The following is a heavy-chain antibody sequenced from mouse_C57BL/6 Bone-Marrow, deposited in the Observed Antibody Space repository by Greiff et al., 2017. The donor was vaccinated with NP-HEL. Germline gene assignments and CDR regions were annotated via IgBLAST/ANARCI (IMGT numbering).Heavy chain of an antibody. V-gene: IGHV1-59*01. CDR2: IDPSDSYT. D-gene: IGHD1-1*01. Sequence: QVQLQQPGAELVRPGTSVKLSCKASGYTFTSYWMHWVKQRPGQGLEWIGVIDPSDSYTNYNQKFKGKATLTVDTSSSTAYMQLSSLTSEYSAVYYCARVRFITTVVDFDYWGQGTTLTVSS. J-gene: IGHJ2*01. CDR3: ARVRFITTVVDFDY. CDR1: GYTFTSYW.